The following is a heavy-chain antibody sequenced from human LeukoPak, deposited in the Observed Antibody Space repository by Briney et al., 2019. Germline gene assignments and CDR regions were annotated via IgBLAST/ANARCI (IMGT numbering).Heavy chain of an antibody. CDR2: VYYRVTS. D-gene: IGHD1-26*01. J-gene: IGHJ4*02. Sequence: SETLSLTCTVSGGSISSYSWAWIRQPPGKGLEWLATVYYRVTSYSNPSLRSRVSISLDASQNQLSLRVTSVTAADTAVYYCARGLRYYDSRDRFDFWGQGALVTVSP. CDR3: ARGLRYYDSRDRFDF. CDR1: GGSISSYS. V-gene: IGHV4-39*07.